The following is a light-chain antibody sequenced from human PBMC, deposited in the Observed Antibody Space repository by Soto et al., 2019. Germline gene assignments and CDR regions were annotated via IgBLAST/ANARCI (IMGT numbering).Light chain of an antibody. V-gene: IGLV2-14*01. CDR2: DVS. CDR3: SSYTSSSTYV. CDR1: SSDVGGYNY. J-gene: IGLJ1*01. Sequence: QSVLTQPASESGSPGQSITISCTGTSSDVGGYNYVSWYQQHPGKAPKLMIYDVSNRPSGVSNRFSGSKSGNTASLTISGLQAEDEADYYCSSYTSSSTYVFGTGTKVTDL.